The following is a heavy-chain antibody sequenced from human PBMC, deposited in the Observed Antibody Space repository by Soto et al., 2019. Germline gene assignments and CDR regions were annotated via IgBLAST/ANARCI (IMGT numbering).Heavy chain of an antibody. CDR3: AKDRYYYDTSGAGVSDY. V-gene: IGHV3-30*18. Sequence: GGSLRLSCAASGFAFSTYGMHWVRQAPGKGLEWVSFISYDGSKTYYADSVKGRFTISRDNSKKTLYLQMNSLRAEDTAVYYCAKDRYYYDTSGAGVSDYWGQGTLVTVSS. D-gene: IGHD3-22*01. CDR2: ISYDGSKT. CDR1: GFAFSTYG. J-gene: IGHJ4*02.